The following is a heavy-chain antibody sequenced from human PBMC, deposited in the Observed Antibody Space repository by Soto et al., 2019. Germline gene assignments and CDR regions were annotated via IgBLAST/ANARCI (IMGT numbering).Heavy chain of an antibody. CDR1: GGTFSSYA. Sequence: SVKVSCKASGGTFSSYAISWVRQGPGQGFEWMGGIIPIFGTANYAQKFQGRVTITADESTSTAYMELSSLRSEDTAVYYCARDLAWYCSGRGRAPAAVDLWGRGTVDTVS. V-gene: IGHV1-69*13. J-gene: IGHJ3*01. D-gene: IGHD2-15*01. CDR2: IIPIFGTA. CDR3: ARDLAWYCSGRGRAPAAVDL.